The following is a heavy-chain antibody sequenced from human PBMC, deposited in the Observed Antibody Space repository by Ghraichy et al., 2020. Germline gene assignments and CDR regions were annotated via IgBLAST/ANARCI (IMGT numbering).Heavy chain of an antibody. CDR1: GFTFSDYY. Sequence: GSLRLSCAASGFTFSDYYLNWIRQAPGKGLEWVSYISTSSSYTNYADSVKGRFTISRDNAKNSLYLQMNSLRAEDTAVYYCARDHSSSFLFDSWGQGTLVTVSS. V-gene: IGHV3-11*06. D-gene: IGHD6-13*01. CDR2: ISTSSSYT. CDR3: ARDHSSSFLFDS. J-gene: IGHJ4*02.